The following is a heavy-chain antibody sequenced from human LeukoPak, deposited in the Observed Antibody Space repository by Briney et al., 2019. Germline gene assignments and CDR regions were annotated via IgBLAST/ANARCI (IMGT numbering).Heavy chain of an antibody. V-gene: IGHV3-53*01. CDR2: IYSGGTT. J-gene: IGHJ4*02. CDR1: GFTVSSNY. Sequence: PGGSLRLSCAASGFTVSSNYMNWVRQAPGKGLEWVSIIYSGGTTYYADSVKGRFTISRDNAKNSLYLQVTGLRVEDTALYYCAREIVSSGCLDYWGQGSLVTVSS. CDR3: AREIVSSGCLDY. D-gene: IGHD6-19*01.